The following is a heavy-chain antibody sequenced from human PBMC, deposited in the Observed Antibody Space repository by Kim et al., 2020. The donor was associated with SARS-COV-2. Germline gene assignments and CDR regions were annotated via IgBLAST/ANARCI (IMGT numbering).Heavy chain of an antibody. V-gene: IGHV1-69*04. CDR2: IIPILGIA. Sequence: SVKVSCKASGGTFSSYAISWVRQAPGQGLEWMGRIIPILGIANYAQKLQGRVTITADKSTSTAYMELSSLRSEDTAVYYCARGNVVVPAAMSSITGTSYYFDYWGQGTLVTVSS. J-gene: IGHJ4*02. CDR3: ARGNVVVPAAMSSITGTSYYFDY. CDR1: GGTFSSYA. D-gene: IGHD2-2*01.